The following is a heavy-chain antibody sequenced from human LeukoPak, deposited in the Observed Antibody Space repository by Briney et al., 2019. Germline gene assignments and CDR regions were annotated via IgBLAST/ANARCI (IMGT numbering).Heavy chain of an antibody. D-gene: IGHD6-19*01. V-gene: IGHV1-46*01. CDR2: INPSGGST. CDR3: ARLRFESAVAGTGFDY. CDR1: GDTFTIYY. Sequence: GASVKVSCKASGDTFTIYYMHWVRQAPGQGLEWMGIINPSGGSTSYAQKFQGRVTMTRDMSTSTVYMELSSLRSEDTAVYYCARLRFESAVAGTGFDYWGQGTLVTVSS. J-gene: IGHJ4*02.